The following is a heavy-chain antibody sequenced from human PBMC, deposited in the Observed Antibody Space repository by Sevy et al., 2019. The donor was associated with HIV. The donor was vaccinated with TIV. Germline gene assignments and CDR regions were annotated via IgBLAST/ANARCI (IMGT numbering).Heavy chain of an antibody. J-gene: IGHJ6*02. V-gene: IGHV4-34*01. Sequence: SETLSLTCAVYGGSSSGYYWSWIRQPPGKGLEWIGEINHSGSTNYNPSLKSRVTISVDTSKNQFSLKLSSVTAADTAVYYCARGFGVVTESGYYYGMDVWGQGTTVTVSS. CDR3: ARGFGVVTESGYYYGMDV. CDR2: INHSGST. CDR1: GGSSSGYY. D-gene: IGHD2-21*02.